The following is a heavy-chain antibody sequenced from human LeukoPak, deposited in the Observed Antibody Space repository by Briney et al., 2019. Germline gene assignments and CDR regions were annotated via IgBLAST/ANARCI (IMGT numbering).Heavy chain of an antibody. Sequence: SETLSLTCTVSGGSISSYYWSWIRQPAGKGLEWIGRIYSSGGTTYSPSLKSRVTMSVDTSKNQFSLKLSSVTAADTAVYYCARVVVFGVVSSDYYYYYMDVWGKGTTVTVSS. CDR3: ARVVVFGVVSSDYYYYYMDV. CDR1: GGSISSYY. CDR2: IYSSGGT. J-gene: IGHJ6*03. D-gene: IGHD3-3*01. V-gene: IGHV4-4*07.